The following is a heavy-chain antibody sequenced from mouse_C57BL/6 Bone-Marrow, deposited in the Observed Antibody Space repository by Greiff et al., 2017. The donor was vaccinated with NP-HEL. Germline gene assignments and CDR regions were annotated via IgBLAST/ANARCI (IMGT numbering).Heavy chain of an antibody. V-gene: IGHV14-4*01. CDR2: IYPENGDT. Sequence: VQLQQSGAELVRPGASVKLSCTASGFNITDDYMHWVKQRPEQGLEWIGWIYPENGDTEYASKFQGKATITADTSSNTAYLQLSSLTSEDTAVYYCTTEDYDCYWYFEGWGTTTTVTVAT. CDR3: TTEDYDCYWYFEG. D-gene: IGHD2-4*01. J-gene: IGHJ1*03. CDR1: GFNITDDY.